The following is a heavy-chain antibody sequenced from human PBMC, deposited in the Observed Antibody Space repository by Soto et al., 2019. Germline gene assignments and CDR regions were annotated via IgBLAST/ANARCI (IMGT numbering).Heavy chain of an antibody. CDR3: ARQVGGSVNYYCLDH. CDR1: GDTYTNLY. Sequence: SVEVSCKAPGDTYTNLYMHWVRQDTGQGLEWMGLINPSGGAISYAKNFQDRITVTRDTSTSTVYMDLSSLRSDDTAVYFCARQVGGSVNYYCLDHWGQGTRVTVSS. V-gene: IGHV1-46*01. D-gene: IGHD3-10*01. J-gene: IGHJ4*02. CDR2: INPSGGAI.